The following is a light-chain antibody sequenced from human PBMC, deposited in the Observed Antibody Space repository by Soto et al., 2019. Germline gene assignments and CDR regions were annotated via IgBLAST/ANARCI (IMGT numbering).Light chain of an antibody. CDR1: QSISSY. J-gene: IGKJ2*01. V-gene: IGKV1-39*01. Sequence: DIQMTQSPSSPSASVGDRVTITCRASQSISSYLNWYQQKPGKAPKLLISAASSLQSGVPSRFSGSGSGTDFTLTISSLQPEDFATYYCQQSYSTVSYTFGQGTKVDIK. CDR2: AAS. CDR3: QQSYSTVSYT.